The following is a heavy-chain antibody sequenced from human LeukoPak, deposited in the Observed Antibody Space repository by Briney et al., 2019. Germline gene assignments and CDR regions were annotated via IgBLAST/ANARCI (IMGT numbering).Heavy chain of an antibody. CDR3: ARLRYYAMDA. J-gene: IGHJ6*02. V-gene: IGHV3-48*01. CDR2: ISSSSRTI. CDR1: GFTFSTYD. Sequence: GGSLRLSCAASGFTFSTYDMNWVRQAPGKGLEWVSYISSSSRTISYADSVEGRFTISRDNAKNSLYLQMNSLRAEDTAVYYCARLRYYAMDAWGQGTTVTASS.